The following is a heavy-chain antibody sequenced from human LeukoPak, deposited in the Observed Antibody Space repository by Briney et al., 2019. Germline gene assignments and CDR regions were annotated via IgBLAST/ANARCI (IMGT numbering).Heavy chain of an antibody. CDR1: GFTFSSYA. Sequence: GGSLRLSCAASGFTFSSYAMSWVRQAPGKGLEWVSAISGSGGSTYYADSVKGRFTISRDNSKNTLYLQMNSLRAEDTAVYYCAKDGISDYYYGMDVWGQGTTVTVSS. D-gene: IGHD2-15*01. V-gene: IGHV3-23*01. CDR3: AKDGISDYYYGMDV. J-gene: IGHJ6*02. CDR2: ISGSGGST.